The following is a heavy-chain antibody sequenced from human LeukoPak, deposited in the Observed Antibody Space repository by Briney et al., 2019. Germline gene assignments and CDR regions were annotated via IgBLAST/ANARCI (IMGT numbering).Heavy chain of an antibody. CDR2: IYYSGST. Sequence: SETLSLTCTVSGGSISSYYWTWIRQPPGKGLEWIGYIYYSGSTNYNPSLKSRVTISVDTSKNQFSPKVSSVTAADTAMYYCARYYDSSGSLDYWGQGTLVTVSS. CDR3: ARYYDSSGSLDY. D-gene: IGHD3-22*01. J-gene: IGHJ4*02. V-gene: IGHV4-59*01. CDR1: GGSISSYY.